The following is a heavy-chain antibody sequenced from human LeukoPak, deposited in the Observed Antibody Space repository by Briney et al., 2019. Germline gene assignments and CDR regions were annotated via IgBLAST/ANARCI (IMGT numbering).Heavy chain of an antibody. J-gene: IGHJ3*02. CDR3: ARYTSGGAFEI. CDR2: IKEDGSEK. V-gene: IGHV3-7*05. D-gene: IGHD6-19*01. CDR1: GLTFSSYW. Sequence: GGSLRLSCAASGLTFSSYWMSCVRQAPGKGLEWVANIKEDGSEKYYVDTVKGRFTVSRDNAKNSLFLQMNSLRAEDTALYFCARYTSGGAFEIWGQGTVVTVSS.